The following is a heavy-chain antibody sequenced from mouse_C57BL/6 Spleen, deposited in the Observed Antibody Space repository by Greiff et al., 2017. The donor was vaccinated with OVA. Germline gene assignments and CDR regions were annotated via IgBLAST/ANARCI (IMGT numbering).Heavy chain of an antibody. CDR2: INPYNGDT. V-gene: IGHV1-20*01. Sequence: VHVKQSGPELVKPGDSVKISCKASGYSFTGYFMNWVMQSHGKSLEWIGRINPYNGDTFYNQKFKGKATLTVDKSSSTAHMELRSLTSEDSAVYYCARRGGYDAMDYWGQGTSVTVSS. J-gene: IGHJ4*01. CDR3: ARRGGYDAMDY. CDR1: GYSFTGYF.